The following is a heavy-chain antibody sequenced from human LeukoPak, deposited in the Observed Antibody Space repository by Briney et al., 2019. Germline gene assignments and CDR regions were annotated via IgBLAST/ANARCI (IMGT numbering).Heavy chain of an antibody. J-gene: IGHJ4*02. V-gene: IGHV3-33*08. Sequence: GGSLRLSCAASGFTFSSYGMPWVRQAPGKGLEWVAVIWYDGSNEYYADSVKGRFTISRDNSKNTLYLQMNSLRAEDTAVYYCARHQGGGYYDFWSGYPAPIALDYWGQGTLVTVSS. CDR2: IWYDGSNE. CDR3: ARHQGGGYYDFWSGYPAPIALDY. CDR1: GFTFSSYG. D-gene: IGHD3-3*01.